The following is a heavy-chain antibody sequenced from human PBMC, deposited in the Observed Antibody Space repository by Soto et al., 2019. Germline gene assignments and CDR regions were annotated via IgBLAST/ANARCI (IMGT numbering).Heavy chain of an antibody. CDR2: IDPRDSYT. D-gene: IGHD3-22*01. J-gene: IGHJ4*02. CDR3: TRNPPDYDSSAYSDY. Sequence: PGESLKISCKGSGYSFTSYWTSWVRQMPGRGLEWMGRIDPRDSYTKYSPSFQGRVTISVDTSINTAYLQWRSLEASDTAMYYCTRNPPDYDSSAYSDYWGQGTLVTVSS. V-gene: IGHV5-10-1*01. CDR1: GYSFTSYW.